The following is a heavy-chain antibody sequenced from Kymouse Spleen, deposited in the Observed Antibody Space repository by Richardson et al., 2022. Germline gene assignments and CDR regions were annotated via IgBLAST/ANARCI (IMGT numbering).Heavy chain of an antibody. Sequence: QVQLVESGGGVVQPGRSLRLSCAASGFTFSSYGMHWVRQAPGKGLEWVAVISYDGSNKYYADSVKGRFTISRDNSKNTLYLQMNSLRAEDTAVYYCAKEGTLWLDYWGQGTLVTVSS. V-gene: IGHV3-30*18. CDR1: GFTFSSYG. D-gene: IGHD5-18,IGHD5-18*01. J-gene: IGHJ4*02. CDR2: ISYDGSNK. CDR3: AKEGTLWLDY.